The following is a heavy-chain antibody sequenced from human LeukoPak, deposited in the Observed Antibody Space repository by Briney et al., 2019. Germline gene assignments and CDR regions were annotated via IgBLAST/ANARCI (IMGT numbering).Heavy chain of an antibody. J-gene: IGHJ6*03. V-gene: IGHV4-59*12. CDR3: ARGMITDYYIDD. D-gene: IGHD1-14*01. CDR2: ICYSGST. CDR1: GGSISSYY. Sequence: SSETLSLTCTVSGGSISSYYWSWIRQPPGKGLEWIGYICYSGSTHYNPSLKSRVTISVDTTKNQFSLKLSSVTAADTAVYYCARGMITDYYIDDWGKGTTVTVSS.